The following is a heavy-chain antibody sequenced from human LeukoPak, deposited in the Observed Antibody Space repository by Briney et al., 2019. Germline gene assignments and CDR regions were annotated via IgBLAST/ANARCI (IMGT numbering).Heavy chain of an antibody. V-gene: IGHV6-1*01. D-gene: IGHD2-8*01. CDR1: GDSVSSNSAT. J-gene: IGHJ4*02. CDR2: TYYRSKWSN. CDR3: ARALGVVLDY. Sequence: SQTLSLTCAISGDSVSSNSATWNWLRQSPSRGLEWLGRTYYRSKWSNDYAVSVKSRLTINPDTSKNHFSLQLNFVTPEDTAVYFCARALGVVLDYWGQGTLVTVSS.